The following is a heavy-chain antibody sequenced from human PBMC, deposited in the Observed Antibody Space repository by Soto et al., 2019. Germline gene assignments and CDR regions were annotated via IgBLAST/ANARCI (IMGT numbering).Heavy chain of an antibody. CDR2: IKQDENGK. D-gene: IGHD6-13*01. CDR3: ATHDGPAAAGLVLDF. V-gene: IGHV3-7*02. CDR1: GFTFSSRW. J-gene: IGHJ4*02. Sequence: EVQLVESGGGLVQPGGSLRLSCEASGFTFSSRWMTWVRQGPGKGLEWVANIKQDENGKDYVDSVKGRFTISRDNAKTSLYLQMNSRRAEDTAVYYCATHDGPAAAGLVLDFWGQGTLVTVSS.